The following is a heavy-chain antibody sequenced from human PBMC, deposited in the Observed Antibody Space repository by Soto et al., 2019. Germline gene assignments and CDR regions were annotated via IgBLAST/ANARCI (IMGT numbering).Heavy chain of an antibody. V-gene: IGHV3-23*01. CDR3: TKDHNGDYYRHDY. CDR1: GFTFSDYL. Sequence: PGGSLRLSCVASGFTFSDYLMSWVRQAPGKGLEWVSSIKTTGTTYYADSVMGRFTISRDNPKNILYLQINSLGAEDTAVYYCTKDHNGDYYRHDYWGQGALVTVSS. D-gene: IGHD1-26*01. CDR2: IKTTGTT. J-gene: IGHJ4*02.